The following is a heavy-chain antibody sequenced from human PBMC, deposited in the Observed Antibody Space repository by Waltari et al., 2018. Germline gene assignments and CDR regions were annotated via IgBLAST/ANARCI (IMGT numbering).Heavy chain of an antibody. D-gene: IGHD3-16*01. CDR2: IRSKTYGGTA. V-gene: IGHV3-49*03. J-gene: IGHJ6*02. Sequence: EVQLVESGGGLVQPGRSLRLSCTTSGFTFGDHALSWFRPAPEKGLEWVGFIRSKTYGGTADYAASVRGRFTVSRDDSKSIAYLEMYSLKTEDTAVYYCSRVSASGDGMDVWGQGTTVTVSS. CDR3: SRVSASGDGMDV. CDR1: GFTFGDHA.